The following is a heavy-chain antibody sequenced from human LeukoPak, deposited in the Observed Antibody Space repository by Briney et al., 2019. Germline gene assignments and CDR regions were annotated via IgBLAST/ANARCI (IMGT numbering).Heavy chain of an antibody. CDR2: ISSSSSYI. D-gene: IGHD3-22*01. CDR3: ARDIYYDSSGYYYSHAFDI. Sequence: GGSLRLSCAASGLTFSSYSMNWVRQAPGKGLEWVSSISSSSSYIYYADSVKGRFTISRDNAKNSLYLQMNSLRAEDTAVYYCARDIYYDSSGYYYSHAFDIWGQGTMVTVSS. V-gene: IGHV3-21*01. CDR1: GLTFSSYS. J-gene: IGHJ3*02.